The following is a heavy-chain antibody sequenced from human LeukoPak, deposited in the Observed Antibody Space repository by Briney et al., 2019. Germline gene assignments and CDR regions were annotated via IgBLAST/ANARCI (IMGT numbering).Heavy chain of an antibody. Sequence: GGSLRLSCAASGFTFSDYWMRWVRQVPGEGPVWVSRINGDGRSTTYADSVKGRFTISRDNAKNTIFLQMTSLRDEDTAVYYCTRGGLTGQMAAFDYWGQGALVTVSS. J-gene: IGHJ4*02. D-gene: IGHD3-9*01. CDR3: TRGGLTGQMAAFDY. CDR1: GFTFSDYW. CDR2: INGDGRST. V-gene: IGHV3-74*01.